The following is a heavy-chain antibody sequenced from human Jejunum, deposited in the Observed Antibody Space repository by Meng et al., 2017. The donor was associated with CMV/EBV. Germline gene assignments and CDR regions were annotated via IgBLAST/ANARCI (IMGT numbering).Heavy chain of an antibody. CDR3: ARDRSVLRGSGIYYSTLDYHYYYGMDV. V-gene: IGHV4-31*02. CDR2: IYYSGST. J-gene: IGHJ6*02. Sequence: IRQHPGKGLDWLGYIYYSGSTYYNPSLKSRVTISLDPSKNQFSLKLNSVTAADTAVYYCARDRSVLRGSGIYYSTLDYHYYYGMDVWGQGTTVTVSS. D-gene: IGHD3-10*01.